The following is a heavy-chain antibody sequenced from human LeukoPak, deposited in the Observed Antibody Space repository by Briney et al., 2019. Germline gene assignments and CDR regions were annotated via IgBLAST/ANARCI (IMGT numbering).Heavy chain of an antibody. V-gene: IGHV1-46*01. J-gene: IGHJ6*03. Sequence: ASVKVSCKASGYTFTNYHMHWVRQAPGQGLEWMGIINPSGGITSYAQKFQGRVTMTRDMSTSTVYMELSSLRSEDTAVYYCARGVQWELHYYYYYYMDVWGKGTTVTISS. CDR1: GYTFTNYH. D-gene: IGHD1-26*01. CDR3: ARGVQWELHYYYYYYMDV. CDR2: INPSGGIT.